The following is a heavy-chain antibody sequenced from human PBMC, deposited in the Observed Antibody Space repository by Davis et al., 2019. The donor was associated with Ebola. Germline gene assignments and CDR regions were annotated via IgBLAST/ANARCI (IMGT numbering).Heavy chain of an antibody. Sequence: GESLKISCAASGFTFSNAWMSWVRQAPGKGLEWVGRIKSKTDGGTTDYAAPVKGRFTISRDDSKNTAYLQMNSLKTEDTALYYCARHGDSIDYWGQGTLVTVSS. J-gene: IGHJ4*02. V-gene: IGHV3-15*01. CDR2: IKSKTDGGTT. D-gene: IGHD4-17*01. CDR1: GFTFSNAW. CDR3: ARHGDSIDY.